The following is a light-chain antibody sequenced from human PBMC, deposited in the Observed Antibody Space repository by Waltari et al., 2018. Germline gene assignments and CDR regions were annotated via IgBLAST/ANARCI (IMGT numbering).Light chain of an antibody. V-gene: IGKV3-15*01. CDR1: QSVSVN. CDR3: QQYNDWPPWT. Sequence: EIVLTQSPATLSVSPGERATLSCRASQSVSVNLAWYQQKPGQGPRRLIYAASTRATGIPARFSGSGSGTEFTLTISSLQSEDFAVYYCQQYNDWPPWTFGQGTKVEI. CDR2: AAS. J-gene: IGKJ1*01.